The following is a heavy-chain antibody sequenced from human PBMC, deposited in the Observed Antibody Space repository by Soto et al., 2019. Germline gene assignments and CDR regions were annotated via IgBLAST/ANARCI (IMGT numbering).Heavy chain of an antibody. Sequence: QVQLQESGPGLVKPSETLSLTCTVSGGSISSYYWSWIRQPPGKGLEWIGYIYYSGSTNYNPSLKSRVTISVDTSKNQCSLKLSSVTAADTAVYYCARTGGSIAAYYYYYYMDVWGKGTTVTVSS. J-gene: IGHJ6*03. D-gene: IGHD6-25*01. V-gene: IGHV4-59*08. CDR3: ARTGGSIAAYYYYYYMDV. CDR2: IYYSGST. CDR1: GGSISSYY.